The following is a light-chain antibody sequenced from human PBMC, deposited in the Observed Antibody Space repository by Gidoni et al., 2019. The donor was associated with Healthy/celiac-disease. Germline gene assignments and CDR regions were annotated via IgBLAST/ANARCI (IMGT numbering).Light chain of an antibody. J-gene: IGLJ2*01. CDR1: SSDVGGYNY. V-gene: IGLV2-8*01. CDR2: EVS. Sequence: QSALTQPPSASGSPGQSVTISCTGTSSDVGGYNYVSWYQQHPGKAPKLMIYEVSKRPSGVPDRFSGSKSGNTASLTVSGLQAEDEADYYCSSYAGSNNLGFGGGT. CDR3: SSYAGSNNLG.